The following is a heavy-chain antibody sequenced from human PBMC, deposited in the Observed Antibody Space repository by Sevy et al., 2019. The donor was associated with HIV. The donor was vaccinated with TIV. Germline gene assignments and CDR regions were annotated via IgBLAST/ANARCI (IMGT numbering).Heavy chain of an antibody. CDR3: TRGYYYDSSGYSDY. CDR2: IRSKDYGGAT. Sequence: GGSLRHSCTGSGFTFGDYAMSWFRQAPGMGLEWVGFIRSKDYGGATEYAASVKGGFTISRDDSKSIADLQMNSLKTEDTAVYYCTRGYYYDSSGYSDYWGQGTLVTVSS. J-gene: IGHJ4*02. D-gene: IGHD3-22*01. CDR1: GFTFGDYA. V-gene: IGHV3-49*03.